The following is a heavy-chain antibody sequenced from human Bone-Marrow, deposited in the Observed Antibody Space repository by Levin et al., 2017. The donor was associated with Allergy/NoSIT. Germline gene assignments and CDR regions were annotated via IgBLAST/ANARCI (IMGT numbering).Heavy chain of an antibody. CDR3: VRGSTFYDPHRRPIDL. CDR2: ISSSGGDI. V-gene: IGHV3-21*01. CDR1: GFIFRTYS. Sequence: PGGSLRLSCTASGFIFRTYSMNWVRQAPGRGLEWVSMISSSGGDIYYADSVKGRFTISRDNAKNSLYLHLDSLRHEDSAVYYCVRGSTFYDPHRRPIDLWGQGTLVIVSA. D-gene: IGHD5/OR15-5a*01. J-gene: IGHJ5*02.